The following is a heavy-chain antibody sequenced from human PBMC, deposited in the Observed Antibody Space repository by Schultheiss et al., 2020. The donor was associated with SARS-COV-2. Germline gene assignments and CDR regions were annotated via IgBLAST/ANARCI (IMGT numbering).Heavy chain of an antibody. CDR3: AKVGDDYGDYVGDY. V-gene: IGHV3-74*01. J-gene: IGHJ4*02. D-gene: IGHD4-17*01. CDR1: GFSFRSYW. Sequence: GGSLRLSCAASGFSFRSYWMHWVRQAPGKGLVWVSRINSDGSSTSYADSVKGRFTMSRDNAKNTLYLQMNSLRAEDTAVYYCAKVGDDYGDYVGDYWGQGTLVTVSS. CDR2: INSDGSST.